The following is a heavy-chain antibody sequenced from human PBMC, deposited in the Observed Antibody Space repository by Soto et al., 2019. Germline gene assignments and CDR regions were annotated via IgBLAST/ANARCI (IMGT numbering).Heavy chain of an antibody. J-gene: IGHJ4*02. Sequence: PGGSLRLSCAASGFTFSSYGMHWVRQAPGKGLEWVAVIWYDGSNKYYADSVKGRFTISRDNSKNTLYLQMNSLRAEDTAVYYCARTIAVAGLYYFDYWGQGTLVTVSS. D-gene: IGHD6-19*01. CDR1: GFTFSSYG. CDR3: ARTIAVAGLYYFDY. CDR2: IWYDGSNK. V-gene: IGHV3-33*01.